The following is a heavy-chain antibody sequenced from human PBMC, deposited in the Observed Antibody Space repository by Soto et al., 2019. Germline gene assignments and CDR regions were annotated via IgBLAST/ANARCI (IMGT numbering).Heavy chain of an antibody. V-gene: IGHV3-15*01. J-gene: IGHJ3*02. CDR2: IKSKTDGGTT. CDR1: GFTFSNAW. D-gene: IGHD2-8*01. CDR3: TTDRFGVLGSAFDI. Sequence: GGSLRLSCAASGFTFSNAWMSWVRQAPGKGLEWVGRIKSKTDGGTTDYAAPVKGRFTISRDDSKNTLYLQMNSLKTEDTAVYYCTTDRFGVLGSAFDIWGQGTMVTVSS.